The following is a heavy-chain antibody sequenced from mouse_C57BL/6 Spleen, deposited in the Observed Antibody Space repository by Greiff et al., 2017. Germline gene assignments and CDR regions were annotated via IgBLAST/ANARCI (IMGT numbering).Heavy chain of an antibody. D-gene: IGHD1-1*01. CDR1: GYAFSSYW. Sequence: QVQLKESGAELVKPGASVKISCKASGYAFSSYWMNWVKQRPGKGLEWIGQIYPGDGDTNYNGKFKGKATLTADKSSSTAYMQLSSLTSEDSAVYFCAAGFGSSSWFADGGQGTLVTGAA. V-gene: IGHV1-80*01. CDR2: IYPGDGDT. J-gene: IGHJ3*01. CDR3: AAGFGSSSWFAD.